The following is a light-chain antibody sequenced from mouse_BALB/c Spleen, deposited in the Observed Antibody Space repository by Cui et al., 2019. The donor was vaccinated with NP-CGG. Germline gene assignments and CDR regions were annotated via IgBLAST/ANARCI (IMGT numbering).Light chain of an antibody. CDR3: ALWYSNHWV. V-gene: IGLV1*01. Sequence: HAVLSHASALTTSPGETVTLTCRSSTGAVTTSNYANWVQEKPDHLFTGLIGGTNNRAPGVPARLSGSLIGNKAALTITGAQTEDETIYFCALWYSNHWVFGGGTKLTVL. J-gene: IGLJ1*01. CDR1: TGAVTTSNY. CDR2: GTN.